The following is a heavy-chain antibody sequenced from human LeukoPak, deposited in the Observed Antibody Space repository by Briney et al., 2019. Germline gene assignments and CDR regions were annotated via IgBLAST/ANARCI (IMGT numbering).Heavy chain of an antibody. V-gene: IGHV3-48*03. CDR3: AELGITMIGGV. D-gene: IGHD3-10*02. Sequence: GGSLRLSCAASGFTFDDYAMHWVRQAPGKGLEWVSYFSSSGSTIYYADSVKGRFTISRDNAKNSLYLQMNSLRAEDTAVYYCAELGITMIGGVWGKGTTVTISS. CDR2: FSSSGSTI. CDR1: GFTFDDYA. J-gene: IGHJ6*04.